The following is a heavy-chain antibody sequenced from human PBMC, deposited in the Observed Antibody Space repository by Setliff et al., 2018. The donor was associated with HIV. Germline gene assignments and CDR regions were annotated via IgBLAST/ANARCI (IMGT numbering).Heavy chain of an antibody. D-gene: IGHD3-16*01. CDR1: GYTFTDYY. CDR2: INLNTGGT. CDR3: ARLIEGDYHFDF. J-gene: IGHJ4*02. Sequence: ASVKVSCKTSGYTFTDYYMQWVRQAPGQGLEWMGWINLNTGGTKYPQKFQGRVTMTRDTSSSTAYMNLSRLTSDDTAVYYCARLIEGDYHFDFWGQGTLVTVSS. V-gene: IGHV1-2*02.